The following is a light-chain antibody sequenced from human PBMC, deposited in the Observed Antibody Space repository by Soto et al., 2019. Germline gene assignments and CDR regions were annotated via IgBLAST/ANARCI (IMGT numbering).Light chain of an antibody. J-gene: IGKJ2*01. CDR1: QSVSSSY. CDR2: VAS. V-gene: IGKV3-20*01. CDR3: QQYGSSPYT. Sequence: EIVLTQSPGTLSLSPGERATLSCRASQSVSSSYLAWYQQKPGQAPRLLIYVASSRAAAIPDRFRGSGSGTDVTLTITRLEPEDFAVYFCQQYGSSPYTFGQGTRLDIK.